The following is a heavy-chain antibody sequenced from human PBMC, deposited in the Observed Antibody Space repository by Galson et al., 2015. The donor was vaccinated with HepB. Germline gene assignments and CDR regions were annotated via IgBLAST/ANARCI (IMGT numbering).Heavy chain of an antibody. Sequence: SVKASCKASGYTFTGYYMHWVRQAPGQGLEWMGRINPNSGGTNYAQKFQGRVAMTRDTSISTAYMELSRLRSDDTAVYYCAREIPGWELRGWGQGTLVTVSS. J-gene: IGHJ4*02. D-gene: IGHD1-26*01. CDR1: GYTFTGYY. V-gene: IGHV1-2*06. CDR3: AREIPGWELRG. CDR2: INPNSGGT.